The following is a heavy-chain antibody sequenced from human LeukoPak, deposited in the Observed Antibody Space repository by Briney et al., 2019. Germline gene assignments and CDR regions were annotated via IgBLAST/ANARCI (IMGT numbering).Heavy chain of an antibody. CDR2: VFYSGST. V-gene: IGHV4-59*01. CDR1: GGSISTYY. CDR3: ARNDKSYGYLNWFDP. J-gene: IGHJ5*02. Sequence: KPSETLSLTCTVSGGSISTYYWNWIRQPPGKGLEWIGSVFYSGSTDYNPSLKSRVTMPVDTARNQFSLTLTSVTAADTAVYYCARNDKSYGYLNWFDPWGRGNLVTVSS. D-gene: IGHD3-16*01.